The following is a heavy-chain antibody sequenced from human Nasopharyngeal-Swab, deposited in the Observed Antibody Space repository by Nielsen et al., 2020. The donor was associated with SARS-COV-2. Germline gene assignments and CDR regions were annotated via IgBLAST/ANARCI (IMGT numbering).Heavy chain of an antibody. Sequence: SETLSLTCTVSGGSISSYYWSWIRQPPGQGLEWIGYIYYSGSTNYNPYLKSRVTISVDTSKNQFSLKLSSVTAADTAVYYCARLSYDFWSGYFDYWGQGTLVTVSS. D-gene: IGHD3-3*01. CDR3: ARLSYDFWSGYFDY. CDR2: IYYSGST. J-gene: IGHJ4*02. V-gene: IGHV4-59*13. CDR1: GGSISSYY.